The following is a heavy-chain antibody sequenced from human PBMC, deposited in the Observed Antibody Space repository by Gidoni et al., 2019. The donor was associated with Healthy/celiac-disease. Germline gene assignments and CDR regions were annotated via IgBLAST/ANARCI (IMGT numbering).Heavy chain of an antibody. D-gene: IGHD4-17*01. Sequence: QVQLQESGPGLVKPSETLSLTCTVPGGSISSSYWSWIRQPPGKGLEWIGYIYYSGSTNYNPSLKSRVTISVDTSKNQFSLKLSSVTAADTAVYYCARDYGDYVDAFDIWGQGTMVTVSS. CDR3: ARDYGDYVDAFDI. CDR2: IYYSGST. V-gene: IGHV4-59*01. J-gene: IGHJ3*02. CDR1: GGSISSSY.